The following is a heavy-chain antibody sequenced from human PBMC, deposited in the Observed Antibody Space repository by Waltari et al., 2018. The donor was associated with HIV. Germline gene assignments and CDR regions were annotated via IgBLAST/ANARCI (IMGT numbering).Heavy chain of an antibody. CDR3: ARSFSGYSNYFDP. D-gene: IGHD4-4*01. V-gene: IGHV4-39*01. J-gene: IGHJ5*02. CDR2: MSYSGST. CDR1: GGPMTSSSYY. Sequence: QLQLQESGPGLVKSSETLSLTCTVSGGPMTSSSYYWGWCRQPPGKGLEWIGSMSYSGSTYQKSSLRSRLTISVDTSKNQFSLKLTSVTASDTAVYYCARSFSGYSNYFDPWGQGTLVTVSS.